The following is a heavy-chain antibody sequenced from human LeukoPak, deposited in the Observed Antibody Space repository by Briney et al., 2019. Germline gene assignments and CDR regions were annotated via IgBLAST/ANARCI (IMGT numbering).Heavy chain of an antibody. J-gene: IGHJ5*02. D-gene: IGHD2-2*01. CDR3: ARARHYCSSTSCLPNWFDP. CDR2: IHHSGST. CDR1: GGSISSGGYS. Sequence: SQTLSLTCAVSGGSISSGGYSWSWIRQPPGKGLEWIGYIHHSGSTYYNPSLKSRVTISVDRSKNQFSLKLSSVTAADTAVYYCARARHYCSSTSCLPNWFDPWGQGTLVTVSS. V-gene: IGHV4-30-2*01.